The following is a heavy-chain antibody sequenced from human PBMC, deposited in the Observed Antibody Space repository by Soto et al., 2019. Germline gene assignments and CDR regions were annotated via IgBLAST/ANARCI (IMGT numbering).Heavy chain of an antibody. Sequence: QVQLQESGPGLVKPSETLSLTCTVSGGSISSYYWSWIRQPPGKGLEWIGYIYYSGSTNYNPSLKNRVTISVNTSKNQFALKLSYVNAADTTVYYCARQGSYSVVADDCYYYYMDVWGKGSTVTVSS. J-gene: IGHJ6*03. CDR2: IYYSGST. CDR3: ARQGSYSVVADDCYYYYMDV. D-gene: IGHD2-15*01. CDR1: GGSISSYY. V-gene: IGHV4-59*08.